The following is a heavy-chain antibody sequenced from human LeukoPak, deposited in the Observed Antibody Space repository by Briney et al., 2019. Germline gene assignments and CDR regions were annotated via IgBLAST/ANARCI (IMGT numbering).Heavy chain of an antibody. D-gene: IGHD6-19*01. V-gene: IGHV3-23*01. J-gene: IGHJ4*02. CDR2: ISGSGDNT. Sequence: GGSLRLSCAASGFTFSSYAMSWVRQAPGKGLEWVSAISGSGDNTHYADSVKGRFTISRDNSKNTLYLQMNSLRAEDTAVYYCAKVGYGSGWPIDYWGQGTLVTVSS. CDR1: GFTFSSYA. CDR3: AKVGYGSGWPIDY.